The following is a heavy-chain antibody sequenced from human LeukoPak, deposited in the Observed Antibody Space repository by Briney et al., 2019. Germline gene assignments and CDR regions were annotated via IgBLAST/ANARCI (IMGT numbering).Heavy chain of an antibody. CDR1: GFTFSDYY. V-gene: IGHV3-11*06. Sequence: GGSLRLPCAASGFTFSDYYMSWIRQAPGKGLAWVSYISSSSSYTNYAASVKGRFTITRDNAKNSLYLQMNSLRAEDTAVYYCARGGVVVPAAMPRYYGMDVWGKGTTVTVSS. J-gene: IGHJ6*04. D-gene: IGHD2-2*01. CDR3: ARGGVVVPAAMPRYYGMDV. CDR2: ISSSSSYT.